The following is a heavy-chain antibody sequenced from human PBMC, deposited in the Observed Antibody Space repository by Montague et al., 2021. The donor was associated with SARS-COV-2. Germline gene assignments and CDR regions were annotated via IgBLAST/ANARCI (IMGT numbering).Heavy chain of an antibody. V-gene: IGHV3-33*05. Sequence: SLRLSCAASGFTFSSYGMHWVRQAPGKGLDCVAVISYDGSNKYYADSVQGRFTISRDNSKNTLFLQMNSLRAEDTAVYYCARDPKYYDILTGYLIARSYYYYDGMDVWGQGTTVTVSS. D-gene: IGHD3-9*01. CDR3: ARDPKYYDILTGYLIARSYYYYDGMDV. CDR1: GFTFSSYG. J-gene: IGHJ6*02. CDR2: ISYDGSNK.